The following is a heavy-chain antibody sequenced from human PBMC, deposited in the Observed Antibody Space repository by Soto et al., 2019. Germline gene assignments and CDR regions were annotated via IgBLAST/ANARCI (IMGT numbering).Heavy chain of an antibody. CDR2: INYGGGT. CDR1: GASIGSYS. V-gene: IGHV4-59*08. Sequence: SETLSLTCTVFGASIGSYSWTWIRQPPGKELEWIGNINYGGGTNYNPSLKSRVTMSVDTSKNQFSLRLTSVTAADTAMYYCARRNSVPGKTIFDYWGQGALVTVS. CDR3: ARRNSVPGKTIFDY. J-gene: IGHJ4*02. D-gene: IGHD2-2*01.